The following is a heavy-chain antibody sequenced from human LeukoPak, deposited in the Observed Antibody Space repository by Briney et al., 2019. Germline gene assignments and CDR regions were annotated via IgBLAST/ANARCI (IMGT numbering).Heavy chain of an antibody. V-gene: IGHV3-15*01. Sequence: GGSLRLSCAASGFTFSNAWMSWVRQAPGKGLEWVGRIKSKTDGRTTDYAAPVKGRFTISRDDSKNTLYLQMNSLKTEDTAVYYCTTEQLGIIPDYWGQGTLVTVSS. J-gene: IGHJ4*02. D-gene: IGHD5-24*01. CDR2: IKSKTDGRTT. CDR1: GFTFSNAW. CDR3: TTEQLGIIPDY.